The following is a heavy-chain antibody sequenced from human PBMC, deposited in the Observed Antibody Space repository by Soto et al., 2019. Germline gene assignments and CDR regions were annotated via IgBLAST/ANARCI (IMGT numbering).Heavy chain of an antibody. V-gene: IGHV1-69*13. J-gene: IGHJ4*02. CDR2: IIPIFGTA. D-gene: IGHD7-27*01. CDR1: GGTFSSYA. CDR3: AKTNSFGRYYFDY. Sequence: VKVSCKASGGTFSSYAISWVRQAPGQGLEWMGGIIPIFGTANYAQKFQGRVTITADESTSTAYMELSSLRSEDTAVYYCAKTNSFGRYYFDYWGQGTLVTVSS.